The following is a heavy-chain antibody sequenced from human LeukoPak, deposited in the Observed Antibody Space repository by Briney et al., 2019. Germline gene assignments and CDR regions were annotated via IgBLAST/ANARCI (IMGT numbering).Heavy chain of an antibody. J-gene: IGHJ6*03. D-gene: IGHD2-2*01. CDR1: GGSFSGYY. Sequence: SETLSLTCAVYGGSFSGYYWSWIRQPPGKGLEWIGEINHSGSTNYNPSLKSRVTISVDTSKNQFSLKLSSVTAADTAVYYCARRPRYCSSTSCFSPYYYYYMDVWGKGTTVTISS. V-gene: IGHV4-34*01. CDR3: ARRPRYCSSTSCFSPYYYYYMDV. CDR2: INHSGST.